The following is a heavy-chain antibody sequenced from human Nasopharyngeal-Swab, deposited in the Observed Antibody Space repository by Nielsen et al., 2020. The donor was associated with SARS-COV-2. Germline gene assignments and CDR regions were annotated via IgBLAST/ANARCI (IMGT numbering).Heavy chain of an antibody. CDR2: IYTSGST. CDR3: ARARVGHCSSTSCYRLWDC. V-gene: IGHV4-61*02. J-gene: IGHJ4*02. CDR1: GGSTSSGSYY. Sequence: SETLSLTCSVSGGSTSSGSYYWSWIRQPAGKGLEWIGRIYTSGSTNYNPSLKSRVTISVDTSKNQFSLKLNSVTAADTAVYYCARARVGHCSSTSCYRLWDCWGQGTLVSVSS. D-gene: IGHD2-2*02.